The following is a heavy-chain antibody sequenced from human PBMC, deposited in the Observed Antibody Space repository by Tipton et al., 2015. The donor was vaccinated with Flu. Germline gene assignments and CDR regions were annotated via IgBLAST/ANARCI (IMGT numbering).Heavy chain of an antibody. CDR3: ARGFYYDPPTGAFDI. CDR2: IYYSGST. CDR1: GGSISSSSYY. Sequence: TLSLTCTVSGGSISSSSYYWGWIRQPPGKGLAWIGSIYYSGSTYYNPSLKSRVTISVDTSKNQFSLKLSSVTAADTAVYYCARGFYYDPPTGAFDIWGQGTMVTVSS. V-gene: IGHV4-39*07. D-gene: IGHD3-22*01. J-gene: IGHJ3*02.